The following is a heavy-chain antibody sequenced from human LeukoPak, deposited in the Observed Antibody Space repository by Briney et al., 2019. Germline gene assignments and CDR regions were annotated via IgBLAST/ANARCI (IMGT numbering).Heavy chain of an antibody. CDR2: SSTYNSDT. J-gene: IGHJ4*02. CDR3: ARESNWAYYFDY. CDR1: GYTFTSYG. Sequence: ASVKVSCKASGYTFTSYGISWVRQAPGQGLEWMGRSSTYNSDTKYAQKFQGRVTMTTDTSTQTAYMELRDLRSDDTAVYYCARESNWAYYFDYWGQGALV. V-gene: IGHV1-18*01. D-gene: IGHD1-1*01.